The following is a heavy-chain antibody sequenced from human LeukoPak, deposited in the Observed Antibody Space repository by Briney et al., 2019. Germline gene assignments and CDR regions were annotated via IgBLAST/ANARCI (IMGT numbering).Heavy chain of an antibody. D-gene: IGHD3-22*01. Sequence: PGGSLRLSCATSGXTFSSYSMNWVRQAPGKGLESVSCISSSSSYIYYTDSVKGRFTISRDNAKNSLTLQMNSLRAEDTAVYYCARDLKYYDSSSFDYWGQGTLVTVSS. V-gene: IGHV3-21*01. CDR2: ISSSSSYI. CDR1: GXTFSSYS. CDR3: ARDLKYYDSSSFDY. J-gene: IGHJ4*02.